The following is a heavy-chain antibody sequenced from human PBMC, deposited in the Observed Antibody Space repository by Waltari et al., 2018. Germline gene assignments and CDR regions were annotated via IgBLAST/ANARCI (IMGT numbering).Heavy chain of an antibody. CDR3: AKRGSYLDY. Sequence: EVQLLESGGGLVQPGGSLRLSCAASGFTFSSYAMSWVRQAPGKGLEWVSAISNSGISTYYADSVKGRFTISRDNSKNTLFLQMNSLRGEDTAVYYCAKRGSYLDYWGQGTLVTVSS. CDR1: GFTFSSYA. CDR2: ISNSGIST. V-gene: IGHV3-23*01. D-gene: IGHD3-16*01. J-gene: IGHJ4*02.